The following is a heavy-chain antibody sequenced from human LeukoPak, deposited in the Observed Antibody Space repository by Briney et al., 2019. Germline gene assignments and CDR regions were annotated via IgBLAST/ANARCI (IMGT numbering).Heavy chain of an antibody. Sequence: GGSLRLSCAASGFTFSDSGMHWVRQAPGKGLEWVTFIRYDGSDKYYADSVKGRFTISRDNSKNALYLQMNSLRVEDTAVYYCAKGRGAVWGQGTTVTVSS. V-gene: IGHV3-30*02. CDR2: IRYDGSDK. J-gene: IGHJ6*02. CDR1: GFTFSDSG. CDR3: AKGRGAV. D-gene: IGHD3-10*01.